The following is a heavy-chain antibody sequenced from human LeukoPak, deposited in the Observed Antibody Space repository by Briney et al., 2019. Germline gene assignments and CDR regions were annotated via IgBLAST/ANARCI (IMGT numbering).Heavy chain of an antibody. J-gene: IGHJ4*02. D-gene: IGHD3-22*01. CDR3: ARVPALGSSGYIDY. CDR2: IIPIFGTA. V-gene: IGHV1-69*05. CDR1: GGTFSSYA. Sequence: SVKVSCKASGGTFSSYAISWVRQAPGRGLEWMGRIIPIFGTANYAQKFQGRVTITTDESTSTAYMELSSLRSEDTAVYYCARVPALGSSGYIDYWGQGTLVAVSS.